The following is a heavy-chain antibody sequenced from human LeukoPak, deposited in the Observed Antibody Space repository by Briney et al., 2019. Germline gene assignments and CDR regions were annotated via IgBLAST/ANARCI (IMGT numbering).Heavy chain of an antibody. Sequence: SQTLSLTCAISGYSVSGKSVAWNWIRQSPSRGLEWLGRTFYRSKWSSEYATSMKGRITINPDTSKNQFSLQLISVTPEDTAVYYCARGDGPIHGRYYFDYWGQGTLITVSS. CDR3: ARGDGPIHGRYYFDY. CDR2: TFYRSKWSS. D-gene: IGHD3-10*01. CDR1: GYSVSGKSVA. J-gene: IGHJ4*02. V-gene: IGHV6-1*01.